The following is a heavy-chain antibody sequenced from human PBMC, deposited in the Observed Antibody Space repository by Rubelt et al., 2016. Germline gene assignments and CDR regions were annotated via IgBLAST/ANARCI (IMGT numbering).Heavy chain of an antibody. Sequence: QVQLQQSGPGLVKPSQTLSLTCAISGDTVSSGTWNWIRQSPSRGLEWLGRTYYRSKWYHEYAVSVKRRITINPDTSKNHFSLQLNSVTPEDTAVYYCARVIAGSYFDSWGQGTLVTVSS. D-gene: IGHD2-15*01. J-gene: IGHJ4*02. V-gene: IGHV6-1*01. CDR2: TYYRSKWYH. CDR3: ARVIAGSYFDS. CDR1: GDTVSSGT.